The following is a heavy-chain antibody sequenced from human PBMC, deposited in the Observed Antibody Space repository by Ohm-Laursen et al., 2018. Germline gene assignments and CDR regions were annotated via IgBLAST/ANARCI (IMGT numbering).Heavy chain of an antibody. V-gene: IGHV3-23*01. CDR1: GFTFSNYA. CDR3: AKSLAVAGTRGFDP. J-gene: IGHJ5*02. D-gene: IGHD6-19*01. CDR2: ISGSGGST. Sequence: SLRLSCAASGFTFSNYAMSWVRQAPGKGLEWVSAISGSGGSTYYADSVKGRFTISRDNSKNTLYLQMNSLRAEDTAVYYCAKSLAVAGTRGFDPWGQGTLVTVSS.